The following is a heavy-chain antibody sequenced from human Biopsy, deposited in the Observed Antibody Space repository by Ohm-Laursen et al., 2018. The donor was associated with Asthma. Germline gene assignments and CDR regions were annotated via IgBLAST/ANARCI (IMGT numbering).Heavy chain of an antibody. CDR3: ARDGGLTSYPGTFHI. V-gene: IGHV4-39*02. J-gene: IGHJ3*02. CDR2: IYYNGRT. D-gene: IGHD1-1*01. CDR1: GFSLSTSGMC. Sequence: TLTLTCTFSGFSLSTSGMCVSWIRQPPGKGLEWIGSIYYNGRTYYNPSLKSRVTISEDTSKKHLPLQLSSVTAADTAVYYCARDGGLTSYPGTFHIWGQGTMVTVSS.